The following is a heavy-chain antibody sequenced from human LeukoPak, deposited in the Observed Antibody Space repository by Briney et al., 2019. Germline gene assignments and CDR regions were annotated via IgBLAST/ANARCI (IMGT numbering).Heavy chain of an antibody. Sequence: GGSLRLSCAVSGFTFSGFWMSWSRQTPGKGLEWVASINSDGSEGYYADVVKGRFTISRDNAKNSLYLQINSLRAEDTAVYYCARSSYSSSSSVWGQGTMVTVSS. D-gene: IGHD6-6*01. V-gene: IGHV3-7*03. CDR2: INSDGSEG. CDR3: ARSSYSSSSSV. J-gene: IGHJ3*01. CDR1: GFTFSGFW.